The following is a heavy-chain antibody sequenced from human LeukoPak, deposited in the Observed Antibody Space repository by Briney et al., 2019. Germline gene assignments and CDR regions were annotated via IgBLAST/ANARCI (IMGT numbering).Heavy chain of an antibody. CDR3: ARLDYGDYGGFDY. J-gene: IGHJ4*02. Sequence: PSETLSLTCTVSGGSISSYYWSWIRQPPGKGLEWIGTIHYSGNTYYNPSLKSRVIISIDTSKNQFSLKVSSVTAADTAVYCCARLDYGDYGGFDYWGQGTLVTVSS. D-gene: IGHD4-17*01. V-gene: IGHV4-59*04. CDR1: GGSISSYY. CDR2: IHYSGNT.